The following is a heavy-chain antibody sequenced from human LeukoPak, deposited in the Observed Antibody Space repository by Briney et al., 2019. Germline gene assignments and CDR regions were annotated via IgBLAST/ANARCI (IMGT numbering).Heavy chain of an antibody. CDR1: GFTFSSYA. CDR3: ARGDLPGPFDY. V-gene: IGHV3-30-3*01. J-gene: IGHJ4*02. CDR2: ISYDGSNK. Sequence: GRSLRLSCAASGFTFSSYAMHWVRQAPGKGLEWVAVISYDGSNKYYADSVKGRFTISRDNSKNTLYLQMNSLRAEDTAVYYCARGDLPGPFDYWGQGTLVTVSS. D-gene: IGHD2-21*02.